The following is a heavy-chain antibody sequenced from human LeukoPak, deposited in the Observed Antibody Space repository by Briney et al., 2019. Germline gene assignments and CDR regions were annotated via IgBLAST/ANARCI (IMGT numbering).Heavy chain of an antibody. V-gene: IGHV4-34*01. CDR3: AREIIVARGAFDI. Sequence: SETLSLTCTVYGGSLSGYYWSWFRQPPGMGLEWIGEVNHRGSTNYNPSLKSRVTISVDTSKNQFSLKLSSVTAADTAVYYCAREIIVARGAFDIWGQGTMVTVSS. CDR2: VNHRGST. CDR1: GGSLSGYY. D-gene: IGHD5-12*01. J-gene: IGHJ3*02.